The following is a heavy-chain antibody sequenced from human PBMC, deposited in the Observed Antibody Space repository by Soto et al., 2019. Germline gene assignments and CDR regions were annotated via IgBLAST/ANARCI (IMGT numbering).Heavy chain of an antibody. CDR3: ARDVVAAAENDCYYGMDV. J-gene: IGHJ6*02. CDR1: GGTFSSYA. D-gene: IGHD6-13*01. V-gene: IGHV1-69*13. CDR2: IIPIFGTA. Sequence: SVKVSCKASGGTFSSYAISWVRQAPGQGLEWMGGIIPIFGTANYAQKFQGRVTITADESTSTAYMELSSLRSEDTAVYYCARDVVAAAENDCYYGMDVWGQGTTVTVSS.